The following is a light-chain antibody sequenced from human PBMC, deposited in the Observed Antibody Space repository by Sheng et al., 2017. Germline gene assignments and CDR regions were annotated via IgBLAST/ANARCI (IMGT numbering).Light chain of an antibody. Sequence: QSALTQPASVSGSPGQSITISCTGTISDIGGSNFVSWYQQHPGKAPKLIIYDVSNRPSEVSIRFSGSKSGNTAVPRPSLGVQAEDEADFTCCSYTSSNTWVFGGGTEADRP. CDR1: ISDIGGSNF. CDR3: CSYTSSNTWV. CDR2: DVS. J-gene: IGLJ3*02. V-gene: IGLV2-14*03.